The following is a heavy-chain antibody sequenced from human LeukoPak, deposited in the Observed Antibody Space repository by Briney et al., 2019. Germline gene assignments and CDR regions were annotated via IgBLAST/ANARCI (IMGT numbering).Heavy chain of an antibody. CDR1: GFTFSSYA. V-gene: IGHV3-23*01. D-gene: IGHD7-27*01. CDR2: ISGSGGST. J-gene: IGHJ3*02. Sequence: GGSLRLSCAASGFTFSSYAISWVRQAPGKGLEWVSAISGSGGSTYYADSVKGRFTISRDNSKNTLYLQMNSLRAEDTAVYYCASELNWGWQAFDIWGQGTMVTVSS. CDR3: ASELNWGWQAFDI.